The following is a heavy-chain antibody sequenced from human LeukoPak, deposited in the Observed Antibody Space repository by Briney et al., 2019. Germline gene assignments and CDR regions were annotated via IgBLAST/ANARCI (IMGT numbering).Heavy chain of an antibody. D-gene: IGHD3-3*01. CDR1: GFTFSSYG. J-gene: IGHJ4*02. Sequence: PGGSLRLSCAASGFTFSSYGMHWVRQAPGKGLEWVAFIRYDGSNKYYADSVKGRFTISRDNSKNTLYLQMNSLRAEDTAVYYCAKGGRLEWLFFPFDYWGQRTLVTVSS. CDR2: IRYDGSNK. CDR3: AKGGRLEWLFFPFDY. V-gene: IGHV3-30*02.